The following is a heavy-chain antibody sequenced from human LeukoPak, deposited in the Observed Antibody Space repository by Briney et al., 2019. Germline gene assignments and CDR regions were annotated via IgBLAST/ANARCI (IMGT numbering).Heavy chain of an antibody. J-gene: IGHJ4*02. V-gene: IGHV3-21*01. CDR3: ARTIVGEYYDN. Sequence: GGSLRLSCAASGFTFSAYGMNWVRQAPGKGLEWVSTISSGSNYIYYADSMKGRFTISRDNAKDSLYLQMNSLRAEDTAVYFCARTIVGEYYDNWGQGTLVTVSS. CDR2: ISSGSNYI. CDR1: GFTFSAYG. D-gene: IGHD1-26*01.